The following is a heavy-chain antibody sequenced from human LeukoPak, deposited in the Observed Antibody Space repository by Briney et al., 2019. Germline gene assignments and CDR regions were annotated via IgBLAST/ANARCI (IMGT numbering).Heavy chain of an antibody. J-gene: IGHJ4*02. CDR2: IYYSGST. Sequence: SETLSLTCTVSGGSISSSSYYWGWIRQPPGKGLEWIGSIYYSGSTYYSPSLKSRVTISVDTSKNQFSLKLSSVTAADTAVYYCARLRLGIAAAGLHKFIDYWGQGTLVTVSS. D-gene: IGHD6-13*01. CDR1: GGSISSSSYY. CDR3: ARLRLGIAAAGLHKFIDY. V-gene: IGHV4-39*01.